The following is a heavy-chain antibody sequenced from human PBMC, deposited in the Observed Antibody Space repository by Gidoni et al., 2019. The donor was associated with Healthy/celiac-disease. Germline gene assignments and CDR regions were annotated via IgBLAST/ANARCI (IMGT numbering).Heavy chain of an antibody. V-gene: IGHV4-31*02. Sequence: SRVTISVDTSKNQFSLKLSSVTAADTAVYYCAREGSGSGSYCDYWGQGTLVTVSS. D-gene: IGHD3-10*01. CDR3: AREGSGSGSYCDY. J-gene: IGHJ4*02.